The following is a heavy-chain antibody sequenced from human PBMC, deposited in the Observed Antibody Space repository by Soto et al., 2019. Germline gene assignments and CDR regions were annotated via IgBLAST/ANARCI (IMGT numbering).Heavy chain of an antibody. J-gene: IGHJ6*03. CDR2: IYYSGST. CDR1: GGSISSYY. Sequence: PSETLSLTCTVSGGSISSYYWSWIRQPPGKGLEWIGYIYYSGSTNYNPSLKSRVTISVDTSKNQFSLKLSSVTAADTAVYYCARVRGSRWYYYYMDGWGKGNTVTVSS. D-gene: IGHD3-10*01. V-gene: IGHV4-59*01. CDR3: ARVRGSRWYYYYMDG.